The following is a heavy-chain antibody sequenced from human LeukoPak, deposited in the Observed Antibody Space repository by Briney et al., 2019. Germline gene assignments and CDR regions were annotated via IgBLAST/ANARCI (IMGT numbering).Heavy chain of an antibody. CDR1: GFTFSSYA. J-gene: IGHJ4*02. V-gene: IGHV3-11*05. CDR3: ARAPNYYDSSGYYPYFDY. CDR2: ISSSSSYT. Sequence: GGSLRLSCAASGFTFSSYAMSWVRQAPGKGLEWVSYISSSSSYTNYADSVKGRFTISRDNAKNSLYLQMNSLRAEDTAVYYCARAPNYYDSSGYYPYFDYWGQGTLVTVSS. D-gene: IGHD3-22*01.